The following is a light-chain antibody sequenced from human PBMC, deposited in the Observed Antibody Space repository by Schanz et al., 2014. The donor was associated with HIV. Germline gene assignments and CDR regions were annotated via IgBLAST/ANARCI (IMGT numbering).Light chain of an antibody. CDR1: QSVTSNY. Sequence: IVLTQSPGTLSLSPGDRATLSCRASQSVTSNYLAWYQQKPGQAPRIVIYGASNRATGIPHRFSGSGSGTDFTLTITRLEPEDFAVYYCQQYSYSPRTFGQGTRLEIK. J-gene: IGKJ2*02. CDR3: QQYSYSPRT. V-gene: IGKV3-20*01. CDR2: GAS.